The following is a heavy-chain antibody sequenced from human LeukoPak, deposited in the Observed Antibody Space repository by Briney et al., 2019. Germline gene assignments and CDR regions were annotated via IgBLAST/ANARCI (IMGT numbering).Heavy chain of an antibody. CDR1: GYTCTSYY. Sequence: ASVKVSCKASGYTCTSYYMHWVRQAPGHGLEWMGIINPSGGSTSYAQKFQGRVTMTRDTSTSTVYMELSSLRSEDTAVYYCAGDYYDSSGYYLFDIWGQGTMVTVSS. V-gene: IGHV1-46*01. J-gene: IGHJ3*02. CDR3: AGDYYDSSGYYLFDI. CDR2: INPSGGST. D-gene: IGHD3-22*01.